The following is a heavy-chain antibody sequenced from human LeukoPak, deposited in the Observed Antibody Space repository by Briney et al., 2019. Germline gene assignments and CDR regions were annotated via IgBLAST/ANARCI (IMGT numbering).Heavy chain of an antibody. Sequence: PSETLSLTCTVSGGSISSGDYYWSWIRQPPGKGLEWIAYMYYSGSTYYNPSLKSRVTMSADTSKNQLSLKLSSVTAADTAVYYCARPYYYDSKIDPWGQGILVTVSS. CDR1: GGSISSGDYY. CDR2: MYYSGST. V-gene: IGHV4-30-4*01. CDR3: ARPYYYDSKIDP. J-gene: IGHJ5*02. D-gene: IGHD3-22*01.